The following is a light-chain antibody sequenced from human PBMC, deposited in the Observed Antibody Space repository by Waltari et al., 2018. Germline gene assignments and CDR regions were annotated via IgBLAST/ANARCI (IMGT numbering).Light chain of an antibody. Sequence: QSVLTQPPSVSGAPGQRVTISCTGSSSNIGAGYDVHWYQQFPGTAHRVLIYGNANRPSGVPDRFAGSRSGTSASLAITGLQAEDEADYYCQSYGSSLNGRVFGTGTTVTVL. CDR3: QSYGSSLNGRV. V-gene: IGLV1-40*01. CDR1: SSNIGAGYD. CDR2: GNA. J-gene: IGLJ1*01.